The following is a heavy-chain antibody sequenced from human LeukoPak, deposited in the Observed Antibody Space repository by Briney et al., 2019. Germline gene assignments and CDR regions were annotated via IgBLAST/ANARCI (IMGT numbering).Heavy chain of an antibody. V-gene: IGHV4-34*01. Sequence: SETLSLTRIVCGGSFTDYFWTWIRHSPGKGLEWIGEINDYTGDTKYTPSLNSGVSISLEKSKNQLSLELRSVTAADTAVYYCSRRRIAKIVVVHSFSYGMDVWGQGTTVTVSS. D-gene: IGHD3-22*01. CDR3: SRRRIAKIVVVHSFSYGMDV. CDR1: GGSFTDYF. CDR2: INDYTGDT. J-gene: IGHJ6*02.